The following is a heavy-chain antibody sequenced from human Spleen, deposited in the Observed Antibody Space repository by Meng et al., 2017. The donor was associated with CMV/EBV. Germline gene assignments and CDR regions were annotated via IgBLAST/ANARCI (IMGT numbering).Heavy chain of an antibody. Sequence: GESLKISCAAPGLGFSSNCMHWVRQAPCKGLEWVAFMRSEGDNKHYADSVKGRCTISREISKNTLYLQMESLRPVDTAVYYCAKEELYCSSMRCLSYNHYGMDVWGQGTTVTVSS. D-gene: IGHD2-2*01. CDR3: AKEELYCSSMRCLSYNHYGMDV. CDR2: MRSEGDNK. J-gene: IGHJ6*02. V-gene: IGHV3-30*02. CDR1: GLGFSSNC.